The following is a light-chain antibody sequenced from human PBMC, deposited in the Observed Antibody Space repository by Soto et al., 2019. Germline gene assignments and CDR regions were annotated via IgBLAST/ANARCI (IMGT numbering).Light chain of an antibody. Sequence: EIVLTQSPGTLSLSPGERATLSCRASQSVSSSVLAWYQQKPGQAPRLLIYGASSRATGIPDRFSGSGSGTDFTLTISRLEPEDFAVYYCQQYGSSPPWTCGQGTKVEIK. V-gene: IGKV3-20*01. J-gene: IGKJ1*01. CDR1: QSVSSSV. CDR3: QQYGSSPPWT. CDR2: GAS.